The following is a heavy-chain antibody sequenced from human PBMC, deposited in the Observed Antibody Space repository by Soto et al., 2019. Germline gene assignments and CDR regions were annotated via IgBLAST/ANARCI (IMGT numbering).Heavy chain of an antibody. Sequence: SETLSLTCTVSGGSISSGGYYWSWIRQHPGKGLEWIGYIYYSGSTYYNPSLKSRVTISVDTSKNQFSLKLSSVTAADTAVYYCARNLHTTANYYYYGMDVWGQGTTVNVS. CDR3: ARNLHTTANYYYYGMDV. V-gene: IGHV4-31*03. CDR2: IYYSGST. J-gene: IGHJ6*02. CDR1: GGSISSGGYY.